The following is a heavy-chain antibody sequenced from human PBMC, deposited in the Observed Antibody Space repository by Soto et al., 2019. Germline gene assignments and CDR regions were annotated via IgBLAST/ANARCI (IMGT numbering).Heavy chain of an antibody. CDR1: GGSISSGGYY. V-gene: IGHV4-31*03. D-gene: IGHD3-10*01. Sequence: QVQLQESGPGLVKPSQTLSLTCTVSGGSISSGGYYWSWIRQHPGKGLEWIGYIYYSGSTYYNPSLKSRVTISVDTSKNQCSLKLSSVTAADTAVYYCARGDSVRGWFDPWGQGTLVTVSS. CDR3: ARGDSVRGWFDP. J-gene: IGHJ5*02. CDR2: IYYSGST.